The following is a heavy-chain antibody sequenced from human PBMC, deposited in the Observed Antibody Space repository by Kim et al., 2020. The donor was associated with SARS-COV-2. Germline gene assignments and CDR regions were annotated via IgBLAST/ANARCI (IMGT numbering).Heavy chain of an antibody. CDR3: ARDTQGLLPAYL. D-gene: IGHD2-2*01. CDR1: GGTFSSYA. CDR2: IIPIFGTA. V-gene: IGHV1-69*13. J-gene: IGHJ3*01. Sequence: SVKVSCKASGGTFSSYAISWVRQAPGQGLEWMGGIIPIFGTANYAQKFQGRVTITADESTSTAYMELSSLRSEDTAVYYCARDTQGLLPAYLWGQGTMVTVSS.